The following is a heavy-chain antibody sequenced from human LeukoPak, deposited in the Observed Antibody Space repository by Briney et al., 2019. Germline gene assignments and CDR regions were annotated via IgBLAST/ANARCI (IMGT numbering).Heavy chain of an antibody. Sequence: SVTVSFMSSGYTFTGYYIHWLRPAPRKGLAWMGWLNPNLGDEEYEQRFQGRITLNSDSPIATAYMELNGLTYDDTAIYYCARKLSSMYPPYFDYWGRETRVTVSS. D-gene: IGHD6-13*01. J-gene: IGHJ4*02. V-gene: IGHV1-2*02. CDR1: GYTFTGYY. CDR2: LNPNLGDE. CDR3: ARKLSSMYPPYFDY.